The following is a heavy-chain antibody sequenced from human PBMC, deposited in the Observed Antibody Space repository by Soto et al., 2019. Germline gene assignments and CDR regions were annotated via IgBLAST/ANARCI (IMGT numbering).Heavy chain of an antibody. D-gene: IGHD3-22*01. CDR1: GFTFSSYL. CDR2: IRQDGNEK. V-gene: IGHV3-7*03. J-gene: IGHJ4*02. Sequence: LRLSCAGSGFTFSSYLMSWVRQAPGKGLEWVANIRQDGNEKYYVDSVKGRFTVSRDNAKSSLYLQMNSLRAEDTATYFCARDLNYYDRSGYPGYWGQGTLVTVSS. CDR3: ARDLNYYDRSGYPGY.